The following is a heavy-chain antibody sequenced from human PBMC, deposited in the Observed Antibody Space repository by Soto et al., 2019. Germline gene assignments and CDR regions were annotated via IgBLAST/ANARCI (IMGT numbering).Heavy chain of an antibody. Sequence: QVQLVESGGGVVQPGGSLRLSCAASGFTFSSYGMHWVRQAPGKGLEWVAVIWYDGSNKYYADSVKGRFTISRDNSKNTLYLQMNSLRAEDTAVYYCARTGIAAAGMGWFDPWGQGTLVTVSS. V-gene: IGHV3-33*01. CDR3: ARTGIAAAGMGWFDP. CDR2: IWYDGSNK. CDR1: GFTFSSYG. J-gene: IGHJ5*02. D-gene: IGHD6-13*01.